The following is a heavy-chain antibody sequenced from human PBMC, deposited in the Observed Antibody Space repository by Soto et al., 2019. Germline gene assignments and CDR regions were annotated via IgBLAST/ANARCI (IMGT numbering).Heavy chain of an antibody. J-gene: IGHJ4*02. CDR2: IWYDGSNK. Sequence: QVQLVESGGGVVQPGGSLRLSCAASGFTFRSYGMHWARPAPGKGLEWVAIIWYDGSNKYYADSVKGRFTISRDQSKNTVYLQMNSLRAEDTALYYCSRNNGNYRLDNWGQGTLVTVSS. CDR1: GFTFRSYG. CDR3: SRNNGNYRLDN. V-gene: IGHV3-33*01. D-gene: IGHD1-7*01.